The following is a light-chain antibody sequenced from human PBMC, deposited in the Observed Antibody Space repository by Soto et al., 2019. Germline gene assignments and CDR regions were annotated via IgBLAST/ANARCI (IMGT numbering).Light chain of an antibody. V-gene: IGKV3-11*01. CDR2: NTS. CDR1: QSLSRH. J-gene: IGKJ4*01. CDR3: QQRGDWPPT. Sequence: EIVLTQSPATLSLSPGERATLSCRASQSLSRHLAWYQQIPGQAPRLLIYNTSNRATGIPARFSGSGSGTDFTLTISSLEPEDSAVYYCQQRGDWPPTFGGGTKVEIK.